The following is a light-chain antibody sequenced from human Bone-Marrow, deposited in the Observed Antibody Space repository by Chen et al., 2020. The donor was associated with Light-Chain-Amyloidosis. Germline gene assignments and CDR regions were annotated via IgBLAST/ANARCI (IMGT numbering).Light chain of an antibody. CDR2: DDS. V-gene: IGLV3-21*02. CDR1: NIGSTS. Sequence: SYVLTQPSLVSVARGQTATIACGGNNIGSTSVHWYQQTPAQAPLLVDYDDSGRPSGIPERLSCSNSGNTATLTISGVEEGDEADYYCQVWDRSSDRPVFGGGTKLTVL. J-gene: IGLJ3*02. CDR3: QVWDRSSDRPV.